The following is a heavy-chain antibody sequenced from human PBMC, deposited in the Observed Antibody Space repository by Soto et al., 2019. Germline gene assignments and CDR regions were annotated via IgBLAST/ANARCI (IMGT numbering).Heavy chain of an antibody. D-gene: IGHD2-21*02. Sequence: QVQLVQSGAEVKKPGSSVKVSCKASGGTFSSYAISWVRQAPGQGSEWMGGINPICGTANYEQKFQGRVTITADESTSTAYMELSSMRSEDTAVYYCARGREGGIVMVTSFDPWGQGTLVTVSS. CDR3: ARGREGGIVMVTSFDP. CDR2: INPICGTA. J-gene: IGHJ5*02. V-gene: IGHV1-69*01. CDR1: GGTFSSYA.